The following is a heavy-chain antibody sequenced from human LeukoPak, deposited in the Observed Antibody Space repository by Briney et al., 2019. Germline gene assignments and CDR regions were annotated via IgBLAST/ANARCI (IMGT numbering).Heavy chain of an antibody. CDR2: IYYSGST. V-gene: IGHV4-39*01. CDR1: GGSISSSSYY. D-gene: IGHD3-3*01. CDR3: ARHGPGRVVHDY. J-gene: IGHJ4*02. Sequence: SETLSLTCTVSGGSISSSSYYWGWIRQPPGKGLEWIGSIYYSGSTYYNPSLKSRVTISVDTSKNQFSLKLSSVTAADTAVSYGARHGPGRVVHDYWGQGTLVTVSS.